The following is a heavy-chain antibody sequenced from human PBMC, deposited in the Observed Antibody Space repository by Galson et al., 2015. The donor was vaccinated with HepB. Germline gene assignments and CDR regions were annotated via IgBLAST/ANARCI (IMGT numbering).Heavy chain of an antibody. CDR1: GFTFDDYG. CDR2: INWNGGST. J-gene: IGHJ4*02. Sequence: SLRLSCAASGFTFDDYGMSWVRQAPGKGLGWVSGINWNGGSTGYADSVKGRFTISRDNAKNSLYLQMNSLRAEDTALYYCAGRGDDILTGYPLDYWGQGTLVTVSS. CDR3: AGRGDDILTGYPLDY. V-gene: IGHV3-20*04. D-gene: IGHD3-9*01.